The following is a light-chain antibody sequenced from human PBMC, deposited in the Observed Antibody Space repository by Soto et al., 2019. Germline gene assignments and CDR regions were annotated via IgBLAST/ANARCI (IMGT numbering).Light chain of an antibody. CDR3: CSLTTSHTYV. V-gene: IGLV2-14*01. CDR1: STDIGGFKY. CDR2: EVS. Sequence: QSALTQPASVSGSPGQSITISCTGTSTDIGGFKYVSWYQQHPDKAPKLLIFEVSNRPSGVSNRYSGSKSGNSASLTISGLQADDEADYYCCSLTTSHTYVFGSGTKLTVL. J-gene: IGLJ1*01.